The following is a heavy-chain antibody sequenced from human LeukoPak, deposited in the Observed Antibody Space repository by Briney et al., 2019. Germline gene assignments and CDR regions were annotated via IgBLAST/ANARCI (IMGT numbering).Heavy chain of an antibody. Sequence: SETLSLTCTVSGGSISSSSYYWGWIRQPPGKGLEWIGSIYYSGSTYYNPSLKSRVTISVDTSKNQFSLKLSSVTAADTAVYYCARCITIFGVVIVYYFDYWDQGTLVTVSS. CDR1: GGSISSSSYY. CDR2: IYYSGST. D-gene: IGHD3-3*01. V-gene: IGHV4-39*01. CDR3: ARCITIFGVVIVYYFDY. J-gene: IGHJ4*02.